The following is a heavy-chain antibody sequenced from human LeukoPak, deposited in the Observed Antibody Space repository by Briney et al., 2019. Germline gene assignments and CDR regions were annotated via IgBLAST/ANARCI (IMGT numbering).Heavy chain of an antibody. CDR1: GFTFGDYA. CDR2: IRTKTSRGTS. CDR3: TRGQLGCDY. V-gene: IGHV3-49*04. J-gene: IGHJ4*02. Sequence: GGSLRLSCTASGFTFGDYAMTWARQVPGKGLEWVGFIRTKTSRGTSEYATSVKGRFTISRDDSKSIAYLQMNSLKTEDTAVYYCTRGQLGCDYWGQGTLVTVSS. D-gene: IGHD5-18*01.